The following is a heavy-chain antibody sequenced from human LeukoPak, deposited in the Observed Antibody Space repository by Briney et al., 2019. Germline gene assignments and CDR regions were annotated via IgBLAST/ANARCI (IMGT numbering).Heavy chain of an antibody. V-gene: IGHV3-23*01. CDR2: LRSNGDTA. CDR3: ARGQELDDGVFDS. Sequence: GGSLRLSCAASGFTFSSFAMTWVRQAPGTGLEWVSTLRSNGDTAYNADSVKGRFTISRDNSKNTVYLQMNILRAEDTAIYYCARGQELDDGVFDSWGQGTLVTVSA. J-gene: IGHJ4*02. CDR1: GFTFSSFA. D-gene: IGHD1-1*01.